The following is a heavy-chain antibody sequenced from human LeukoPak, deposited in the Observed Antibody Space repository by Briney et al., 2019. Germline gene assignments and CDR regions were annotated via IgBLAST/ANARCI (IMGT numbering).Heavy chain of an antibody. V-gene: IGHV3-53*01. J-gene: IGHJ4*02. Sequence: PGGSLRLSCAASGFTVSSNYMSWVRHTPGKGLEWVSVIYSGGSTYYADSVKGRFTISRDNSKNTLYLQMNSLRAEDTAVYYCTRDGGTWNGPNFDYWGQGNLVTVSS. D-gene: IGHD1-1*01. CDR1: GFTVSSNY. CDR2: IYSGGST. CDR3: TRDGGTWNGPNFDY.